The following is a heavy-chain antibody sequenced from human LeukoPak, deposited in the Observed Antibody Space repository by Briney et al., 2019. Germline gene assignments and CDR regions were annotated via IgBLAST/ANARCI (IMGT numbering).Heavy chain of an antibody. D-gene: IGHD2-15*01. CDR2: IYSGGST. CDR1: GFTFSGNY. V-gene: IGHV3-66*02. CDR3: ARGGGAYCSGGSCSPRYYYGMDV. Sequence: GGSLRLSCAASGFTFSGNYMSWVRQAPGKGLEWVSVIYSGGSTYYTDSVKGRFTISRDNSKNTLYLQMNSLRAEDTAVYYCARGGGAYCSGGSCSPRYYYGMDVWGQGTTVTVSS. J-gene: IGHJ6*02.